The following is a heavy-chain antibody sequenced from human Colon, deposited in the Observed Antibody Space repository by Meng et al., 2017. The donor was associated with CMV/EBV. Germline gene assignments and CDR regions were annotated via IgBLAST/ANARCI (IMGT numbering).Heavy chain of an antibody. CDR3: ASPQDYDFWSGYQYYGMDV. J-gene: IGHJ6*02. CDR1: GYTFTSYD. CDR2: IIPIFGTA. V-gene: IGHV1-69*05. Sequence: SVKVSCKASGYTFTSYDINWVRQATGQGLEWMGGIIPIFGTANYAQKFQGRVTITTDESTSTAYMELSSLRSEDTAVYYCASPQDYDFWSGYQYYGMDVWGQGTTVTVSS. D-gene: IGHD3-3*01.